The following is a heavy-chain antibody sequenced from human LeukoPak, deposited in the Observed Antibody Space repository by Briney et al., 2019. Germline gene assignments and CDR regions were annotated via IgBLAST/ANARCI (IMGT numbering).Heavy chain of an antibody. CDR3: ARDGQLWYLDAFDI. CDR2: IKQDGSEK. V-gene: IGHV3-7*01. Sequence: GGSLRLSCAASGFTFSSYWMSWVRQAPGKGLEWVANIKQDGSEKYYVDSVKGQFTISRDNAKNSLYLQMNSLRAEDTAVYYCARDGQLWYLDAFDIWGQGTMVTVSS. J-gene: IGHJ3*02. D-gene: IGHD5-18*01. CDR1: GFTFSSYW.